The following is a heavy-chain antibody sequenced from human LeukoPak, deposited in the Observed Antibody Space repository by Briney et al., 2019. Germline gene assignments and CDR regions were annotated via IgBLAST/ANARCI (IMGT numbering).Heavy chain of an antibody. CDR1: SYTFTNYG. J-gene: IGHJ4*02. CDR3: ARDYDYGSGSYSSFPTFDY. CDR2: ISAYNGNT. V-gene: IGHV1-18*01. Sequence: ASVRVSCKASSYTFTNYGISWVRQAPGEGLEWMGWISAYNGNTNYAQKFQGRVTMTKDTSTSTAYMELRSLRSDDTAVYYCARDYDYGSGSYSSFPTFDYWGQGTSVTVSS. D-gene: IGHD3-10*01.